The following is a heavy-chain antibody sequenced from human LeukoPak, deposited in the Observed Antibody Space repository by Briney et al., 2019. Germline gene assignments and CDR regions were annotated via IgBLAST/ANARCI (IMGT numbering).Heavy chain of an antibody. V-gene: IGHV3-21*04. J-gene: IGHJ4*02. CDR3: AKDIRWSSEDFAY. CDR1: GFTFSSYS. CDR2: ISSRSSYI. Sequence: SGGSLRLSCAASGFTFSSYSMNWVRQAPGKGLEWVSSISSRSSYIYYADSVKGRFTISRDNSKNTLYLQMNSLRAEDTAVYYCAKDIRWSSEDFAYWGQGTLVTVSS. D-gene: IGHD4-23*01.